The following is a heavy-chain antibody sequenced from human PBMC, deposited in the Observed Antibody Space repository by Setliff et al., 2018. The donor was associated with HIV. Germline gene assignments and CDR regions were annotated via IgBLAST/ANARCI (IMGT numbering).Heavy chain of an antibody. V-gene: IGHV4-34*01. CDR1: GGSFGGSS. Sequence: KTSETLSLTCAVYGGSFGGSSWSWVRQSPDNHLEFIGEINYGGGTNYNPSLNGRATVSLDKSKMQVSLRLTSVTAADTAVYYCARVHSTVTSRKIHHHGLDVWDQGTTVTVSS. CDR3: ARVHSTVTSRKIHHHGLDV. CDR2: INYGGGT. D-gene: IGHD4-17*01. J-gene: IGHJ6*02.